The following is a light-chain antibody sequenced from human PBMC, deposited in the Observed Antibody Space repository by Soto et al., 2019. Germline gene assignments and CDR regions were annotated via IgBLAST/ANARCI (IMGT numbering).Light chain of an antibody. J-gene: IGKJ4*01. Sequence: EIVLTQSPGTLSLSLGERATLSCRATQTVTSSFLAWYQHKPGQAPRLLIYGASSRATGISDRFSGRGSGTDFTLTISRLEPEDFEVYYCPQYGSSPFTFGGGTKVEIK. CDR1: QTVTSSF. V-gene: IGKV3-20*01. CDR3: PQYGSSPFT. CDR2: GAS.